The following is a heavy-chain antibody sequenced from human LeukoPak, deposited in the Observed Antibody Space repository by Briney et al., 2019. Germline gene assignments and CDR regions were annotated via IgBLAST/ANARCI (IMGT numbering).Heavy chain of an antibody. V-gene: IGHV1-24*01. D-gene: IGHD3-10*01. Sequence: ASVKVSCKVSGYTLTELSMHWVRQAPGKGLEWMGRFDPEDGGTIYAQKFQGRVTMTADTSTDTAYMELSSLRSEDTAVYYCATEGKMVRGVYTDYWGQGTLVTVSS. CDR2: FDPEDGGT. CDR3: ATEGKMVRGVYTDY. J-gene: IGHJ4*02. CDR1: GYTLTELS.